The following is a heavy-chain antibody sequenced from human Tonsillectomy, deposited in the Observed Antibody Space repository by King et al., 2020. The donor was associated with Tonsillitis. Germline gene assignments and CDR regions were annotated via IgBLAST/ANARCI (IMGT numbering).Heavy chain of an antibody. J-gene: IGHJ6*03. V-gene: IGHV4-61*02. CDR1: GGSISSGSYY. Sequence: QLQESGPGLVKPSQTLSLPCTVSGGSISSGSYYWSWIRQPAGKGLEWIGRIYTSGSTNYNPSLKSRVTMSVDTSKNQFSLKLSSVTAADTAVYYCARSTVTQRYYYYYYMDVWGKGTTVTVS. CDR3: ARSTVTQRYYYYYYMDV. CDR2: IYTSGST. D-gene: IGHD4-11*01.